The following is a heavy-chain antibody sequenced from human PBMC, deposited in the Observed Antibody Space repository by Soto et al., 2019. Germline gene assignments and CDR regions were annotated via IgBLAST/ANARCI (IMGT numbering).Heavy chain of an antibody. CDR2: INPNSGGT. J-gene: IGHJ4*02. CDR1: GYTFTGYY. V-gene: IGHV1-2*04. D-gene: IGHD5-12*01. Sequence: ASVKVSCKASGYTFTGYYMHWVRQAPGQGLEWMGWINPNSGGTNYAQKFQGWVTMTRDTSISTAYMELSRLRSDDTAVYYCAREVRLGDSGYDYPILLFDYWGQGTLVTVSS. CDR3: AREVRLGDSGYDYPILLFDY.